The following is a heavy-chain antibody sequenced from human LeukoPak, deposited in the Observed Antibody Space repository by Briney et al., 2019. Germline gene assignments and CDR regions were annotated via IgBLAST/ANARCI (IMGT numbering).Heavy chain of an antibody. CDR1: GSAFSSLA. J-gene: IGHJ4*02. CDR3: ARDPYEGSDY. D-gene: IGHD1-26*01. Sequence: GTSLRLSCAVSGSAFSSLAMHWVRQAPGKGLEWVAFISYDGNNQYYADSVKGRFTISRDNSKNTLYLQMNSLRAEDTAVYYCARDPYEGSDYWGQGTLVTVSS. V-gene: IGHV3-30-3*01. CDR2: ISYDGNNQ.